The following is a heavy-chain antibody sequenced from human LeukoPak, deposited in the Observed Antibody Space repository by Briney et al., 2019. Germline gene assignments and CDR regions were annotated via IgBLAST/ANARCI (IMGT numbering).Heavy chain of an antibody. CDR3: ASHGLSTGGYYIMDV. Sequence: KSSETLSLTCTVSGGSISSYYWSWIRQPPGKGLEWIGYIYYSGNTAYTPSLKSRATISVDTPKNQFSQKLSSVTAADAAVYYCASHGLSTGGYYIMDVWGQGTTVTVSS. J-gene: IGHJ6*02. V-gene: IGHV4-59*08. CDR2: IYYSGNT. D-gene: IGHD4-17*01. CDR1: GGSISSYY.